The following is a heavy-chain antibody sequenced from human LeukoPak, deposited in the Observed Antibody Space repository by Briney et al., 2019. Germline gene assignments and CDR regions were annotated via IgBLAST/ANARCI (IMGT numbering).Heavy chain of an antibody. V-gene: IGHV3-20*04. CDR1: GFTFDDYG. CDR3: ARDTCSSTSCYGNYYYYYYMDV. D-gene: IGHD2-2*01. Sequence: GGSLRLSCAASGFTFDDYGMSWVRQAPGKGLGWVSGINWNGGSTGYADSVKGRFTISRDNAKNSLYLQMNSLRAEDTAVYYCARDTCSSTSCYGNYYYYYYMDVWGKGTTVTVSS. CDR2: INWNGGST. J-gene: IGHJ6*03.